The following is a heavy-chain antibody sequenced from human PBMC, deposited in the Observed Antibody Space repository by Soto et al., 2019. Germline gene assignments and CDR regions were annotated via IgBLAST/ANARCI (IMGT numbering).Heavy chain of an antibody. V-gene: IGHV3-33*01. CDR2: IWRDGSNK. J-gene: IGHJ4*02. CDR3: AREFWSGPFDY. Sequence: QVQLVESGEGLSKPGRSLGFPCAASGYTFSAYALHWFPQPPGKGLEWVAVIWRDGSNKYYADSVKGRFTISRDNSQNTLYLQMNSLRAEDTAVYYCAREFWSGPFDYWGQGTLVTVSS. D-gene: IGHD3-3*01. CDR1: GYTFSAYA.